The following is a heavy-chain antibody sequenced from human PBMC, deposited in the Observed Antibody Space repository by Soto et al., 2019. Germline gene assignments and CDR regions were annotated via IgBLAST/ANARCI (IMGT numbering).Heavy chain of an antibody. Sequence: PSETLSLTCAVYGGSFSGYYWSWIRQPPGKGLEWIGEINHSGSTNYNPSLKSRVTISVDTSKNQFSLKLSSVTAADTAVYYCARGRSYYGYFDYWGQGTLVTVPS. CDR2: INHSGST. J-gene: IGHJ4*02. V-gene: IGHV4-34*01. CDR3: ARGRSYYGYFDY. D-gene: IGHD1-26*01. CDR1: GGSFSGYY.